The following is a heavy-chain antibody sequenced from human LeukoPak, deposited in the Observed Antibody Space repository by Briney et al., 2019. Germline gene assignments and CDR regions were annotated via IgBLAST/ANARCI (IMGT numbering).Heavy chain of an antibody. CDR1: GYSISSGYY. V-gene: IGHV4-38-2*02. CDR2: IYHSGST. Sequence: PSETLSLTCTVSGYSISSGYYWGWIRQPPGKGLEWIGSIYHSGSTYYNPSLKSRVTISVDTSKNQFSLKLSSVTAADTAVYYCARGLGFPDYWGQGTLVTVSS. D-gene: IGHD5/OR15-5a*01. CDR3: ARGLGFPDY. J-gene: IGHJ4*02.